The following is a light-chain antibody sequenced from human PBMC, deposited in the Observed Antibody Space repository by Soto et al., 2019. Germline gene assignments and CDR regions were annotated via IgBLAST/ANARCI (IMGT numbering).Light chain of an antibody. CDR2: EVS. V-gene: IGLV2-8*01. Sequence: QSALTQPPSASGSPGQSVTISCTGTSSDVGAYKYVSWYQQYPGKAPKLMIYEVSKRPSGVPDRFSGSKSGNTASLTVSGXXXXXXXXXYCTSYVGSNIWVFGGGTKLTVL. CDR3: TSYVGSNIWV. J-gene: IGLJ3*02. CDR1: SSDVGAYKY.